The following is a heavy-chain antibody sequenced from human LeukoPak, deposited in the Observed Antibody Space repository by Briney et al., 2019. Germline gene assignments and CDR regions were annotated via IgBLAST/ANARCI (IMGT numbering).Heavy chain of an antibody. Sequence: SETLSLTCTVSGGSISGYYWSWIRQPPGKGLEWIGYIYYSGSTNYNPSLKSRVTISVDTSKNQFSLKLSSVTAADTAVYYCARVAGRGILTGYYVRPFDYWGQGTLVTVSS. V-gene: IGHV4-59*08. J-gene: IGHJ4*02. CDR1: GGSISGYY. CDR3: ARVAGRGILTGYYVRPFDY. CDR2: IYYSGST. D-gene: IGHD3-9*01.